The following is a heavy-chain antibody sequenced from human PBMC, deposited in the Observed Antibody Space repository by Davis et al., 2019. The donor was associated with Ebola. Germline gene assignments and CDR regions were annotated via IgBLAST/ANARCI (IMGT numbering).Heavy chain of an antibody. J-gene: IGHJ4*02. CDR1: GYTFNTYY. Sequence: ASVKVSCKASGYTFNTYYMHWLRQAPGEGLERMGVINPSSGSTSYSQRLQGRVTMTSDTSTSTVNMELTSLRSEDTAVYYCARDMTRAVDFWSGFYFFDSWGQGTLVIVSS. V-gene: IGHV1-46*02. D-gene: IGHD3-3*01. CDR3: ARDMTRAVDFWSGFYFFDS. CDR2: INPSSGST.